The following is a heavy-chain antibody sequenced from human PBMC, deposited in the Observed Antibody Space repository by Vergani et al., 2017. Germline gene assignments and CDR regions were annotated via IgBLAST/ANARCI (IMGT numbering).Heavy chain of an antibody. CDR2: INHSGST. CDR1: GGSFSGYY. Sequence: QVQLQQWGAGLLKPSETLSLTCAVYGGSFSGYYWSWIRQPPGKGLEWIGEINHSGSTNYNPSLKSRVTISVDTSKNQFSLKLSSVTAAHTAVYYCARDRLLWFGEFPKFDYWGQGTLVTVSS. CDR3: ARDRLLWFGEFPKFDY. V-gene: IGHV4-34*01. J-gene: IGHJ4*02. D-gene: IGHD3-10*01.